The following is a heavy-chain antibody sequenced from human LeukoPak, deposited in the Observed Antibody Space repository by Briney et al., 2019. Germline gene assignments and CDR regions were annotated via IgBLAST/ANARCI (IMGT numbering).Heavy chain of an antibody. D-gene: IGHD4-17*01. V-gene: IGHV3-9*01. J-gene: IGHJ4*02. CDR1: GFTFDDYA. Sequence: GGSLRLSCAASGFTFDDYAMHWVRQAPGKGLEWVSGISWNSGSIGYADSVKGRFTISRDNAKNSLYLQMNSLRAEDTALYYCAKVDYGDYDGNYYSDYWGQGTLVTVSS. CDR2: ISWNSGSI. CDR3: AKVDYGDYDGNYYSDY.